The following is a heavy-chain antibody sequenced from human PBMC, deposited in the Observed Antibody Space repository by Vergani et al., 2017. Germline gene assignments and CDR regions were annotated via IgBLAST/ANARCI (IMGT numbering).Heavy chain of an antibody. CDR3: ARAKSSSSWYSYYYYXMDV. CDR2: IYTSGST. J-gene: IGHJ6*03. Sequence: QVQLQESGPGLVKPSETLSLTCTVSGGSISSYYWSWIRQPAGKGLEWIGRIYTSGSTNYNPSLKSRVTMSVDTSKNQFSLKLSSVTAADTAVYYCARAKSSSSWYSYYYYXMDVWGKGTTVTVSS. V-gene: IGHV4-4*07. D-gene: IGHD6-13*01. CDR1: GGSISSYY.